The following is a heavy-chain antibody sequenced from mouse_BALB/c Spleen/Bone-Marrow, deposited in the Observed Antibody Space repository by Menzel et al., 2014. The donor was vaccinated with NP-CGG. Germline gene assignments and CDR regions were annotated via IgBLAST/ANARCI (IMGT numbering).Heavy chain of an antibody. V-gene: IGHV4-1*02. CDR1: GFAFSRYW. CDR2: INPDSSTI. CDR3: AKNCDYGYVAY. D-gene: IGHD1-2*01. J-gene: IGHJ3*01. Sequence: DVKLVESGGGLVQPGGSLKLSCAASGFAFSRYWMTWVRQAPGKGLEWIGEINPDSSTINYAPSLKDKFITSRDNAKNTLYLQKSKVRTEDAALYYCAKNCDYGYVAYWGQGTLVTVSA.